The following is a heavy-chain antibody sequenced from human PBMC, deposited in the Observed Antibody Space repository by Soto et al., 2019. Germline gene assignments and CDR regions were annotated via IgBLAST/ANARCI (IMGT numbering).Heavy chain of an antibody. Sequence: SETLSLTCAVYGGSFSGYYWSWIRQPPGKGLEWIGEINHSGSTNYNPSLKSRVTISVDTSKNQFSLKLSSVTAADTAVYYCARNQQQLVVAYYYYYYMDVWGKGTTVTVSS. CDR1: GGSFSGYY. D-gene: IGHD6-13*01. CDR2: INHSGST. J-gene: IGHJ6*03. CDR3: ARNQQQLVVAYYYYYYMDV. V-gene: IGHV4-34*01.